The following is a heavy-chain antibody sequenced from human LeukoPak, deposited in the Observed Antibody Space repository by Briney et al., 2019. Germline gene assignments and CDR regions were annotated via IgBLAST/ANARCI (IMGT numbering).Heavy chain of an antibody. CDR1: GFTFSSYG. CDR2: ISGSGGST. V-gene: IGHV3-23*01. Sequence: GGSLTLSCAASGFTFSSYGVSWARHARGKGLEWLSPISGSGGSTYNADSVKRRFSISRDNSKNTLYLQMNSLRAEDTAVYYCAKTKASYYYYYYYMVVWGKGTTVTVSS. J-gene: IGHJ6*03. D-gene: IGHD2-21*01. CDR3: AKTKASYYYYYYYMVV.